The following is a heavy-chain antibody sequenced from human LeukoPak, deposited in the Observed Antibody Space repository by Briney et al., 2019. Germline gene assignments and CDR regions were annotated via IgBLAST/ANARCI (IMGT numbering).Heavy chain of an antibody. Sequence: SETLSLTCAVYGGSFSGYYWSWIRQPPGKGLEWIGEINHSGSTNYNPSLKSRVTISVDTSKNQFSLKLSSVTAADTAVYYCASQPGGSTSGYYFDYWGQGTLVTVSS. CDR3: ASQPGGSTSGYYFDY. J-gene: IGHJ4*02. CDR1: GGSFSGYY. D-gene: IGHD2-2*01. CDR2: INHSGST. V-gene: IGHV4-34*01.